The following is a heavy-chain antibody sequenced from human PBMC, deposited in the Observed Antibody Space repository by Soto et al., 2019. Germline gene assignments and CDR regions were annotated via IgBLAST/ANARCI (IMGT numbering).Heavy chain of an antibody. Sequence: SETLSLTCAVSGGSISSGGYYWSWIRQHPGKGLEWIGYIYYSGNTYYNPSLKSRVTISEDTSKNQFSLKLSSVTAADTAVYYCARATYYYDSSGYSDRVLDYWGQGTLVTVSS. J-gene: IGHJ4*02. CDR3: ARATYYYDSSGYSDRVLDY. D-gene: IGHD3-22*01. CDR1: GGSISSGGYY. V-gene: IGHV4-31*11. CDR2: IYYSGNT.